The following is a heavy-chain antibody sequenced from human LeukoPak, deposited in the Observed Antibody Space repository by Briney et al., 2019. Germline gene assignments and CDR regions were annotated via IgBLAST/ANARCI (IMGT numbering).Heavy chain of an antibody. CDR1: GGSISSYY. V-gene: IGHV4-59*08. CDR3: ARQMAVAGDFDY. J-gene: IGHJ4*02. Sequence: SETLSLTCTVSGGSISSYYWSWIRQPPGKGLEWIASIFYTGSSSYNPSLKTRVTISVDTSKNQLFLKLSPVTAADTAVYYCARQMAVAGDFDYWGQGTLVTVSS. D-gene: IGHD6-19*01. CDR2: IFYTGSS.